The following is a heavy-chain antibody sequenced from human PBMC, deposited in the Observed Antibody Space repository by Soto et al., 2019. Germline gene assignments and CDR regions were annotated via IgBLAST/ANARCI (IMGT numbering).Heavy chain of an antibody. J-gene: IGHJ4*02. Sequence: SETLSLTCTVSGGSVTNSSYYWGWIRQSPGKGLEWIGSVYYRGRSYSKSSVKSRVTISVDTSKNQFSLNLNSVTASDTAVYFCVSQRTTVITHDYFDYWGPGALVTVSS. V-gene: IGHV4-39*01. CDR1: GGSVTNSSYY. CDR3: VSQRTTVITHDYFDY. CDR2: VYYRGRS. D-gene: IGHD4-4*01.